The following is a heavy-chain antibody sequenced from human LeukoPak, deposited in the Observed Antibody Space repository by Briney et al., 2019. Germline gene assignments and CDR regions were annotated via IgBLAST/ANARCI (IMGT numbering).Heavy chain of an antibody. V-gene: IGHV1-18*01. CDR1: GYTFTSYA. CDR2: ISGYNGHA. D-gene: IGHD3-22*01. J-gene: IGHJ4*02. CDR3: AREGVFFYDSTGLDL. Sequence: ASVKVSCKTFGYTFTSYAFSWVRQAPGQGLEWMGWISGYNGHAHFAQKFQDRVNMTADTVTSTVYMELRSLRSDDTAVYYCAREGVFFYDSTGLDLWGQGTLVSVS.